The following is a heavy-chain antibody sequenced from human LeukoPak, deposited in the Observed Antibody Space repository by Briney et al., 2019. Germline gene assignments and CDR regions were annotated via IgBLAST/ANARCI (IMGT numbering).Heavy chain of an antibody. CDR1: GFTFSGYR. Sequence: GGSLRLSCAASGFTFSGYRMHWVRQGPGMGLVWVSRINSDGNSINYADSVKGRFTISRDNAKNTLYLQMNSLRAEDTAVYYCARDRGNSGSDYWGQGTLVTVSP. D-gene: IGHD4-23*01. J-gene: IGHJ4*02. CDR2: INSDGNSI. V-gene: IGHV3-74*01. CDR3: ARDRGNSGSDY.